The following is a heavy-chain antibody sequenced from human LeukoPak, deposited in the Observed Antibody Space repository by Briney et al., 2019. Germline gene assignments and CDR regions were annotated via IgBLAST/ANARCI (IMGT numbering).Heavy chain of an antibody. J-gene: IGHJ4*02. D-gene: IGHD4-17*01. V-gene: IGHV3-23*01. CDR1: GFTFSSYA. CDR3: AKEGDDDYGDSNLDY. Sequence: PGGPLRLSGAASGFTFSSYAMSWVRQAPGKGLEWVSATSGSGGSTYYADSVKGRFTISRDNSKNTLYLQMDSLRAEDTAVYYCAKEGDDDYGDSNLDYWGQGTLVTVSS. CDR2: TSGSGGST.